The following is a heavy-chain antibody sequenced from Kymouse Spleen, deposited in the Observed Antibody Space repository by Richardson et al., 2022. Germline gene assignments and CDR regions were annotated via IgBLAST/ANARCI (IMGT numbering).Heavy chain of an antibody. CDR1: GFTFSSYW. D-gene: IGHD3-10*01. CDR2: INSDGSST. CDR3: AREMVRGVGGYGMDV. Sequence: EVQLVESGGGLVQPGGSLRLSCAASGFTFSSYWMHWVRQAPGKGLVWVSRINSDGSSTSYADSVKGRFTISRDNAKNTLYLQMNSLRAEDTAVYYCAREMVRGVGGYGMDVWGQGTTVTVSS. J-gene: IGHJ6*02. V-gene: IGHV3-74*01.